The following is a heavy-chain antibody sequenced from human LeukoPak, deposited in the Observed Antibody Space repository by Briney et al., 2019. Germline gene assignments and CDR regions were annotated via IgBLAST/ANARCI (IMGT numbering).Heavy chain of an antibody. J-gene: IGHJ4*02. CDR2: IIPIFGTA. CDR3: EIHDSSGYYTGAIDY. V-gene: IGHV1-69*13. D-gene: IGHD3-22*01. Sequence: GASVKVSCKASGYSFTSHYMHWVRQAPGQGLEWTGGIIPIFGTANYAQKFQGRVTITADESTSTAYMELSSLRSEDTAVYYCEIHDSSGYYTGAIDYWGQGTLVTVSS. CDR1: GYSFTSHY.